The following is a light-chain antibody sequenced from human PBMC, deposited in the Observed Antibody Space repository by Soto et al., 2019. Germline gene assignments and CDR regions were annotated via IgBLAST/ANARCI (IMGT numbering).Light chain of an antibody. CDR3: QQYGTXPLT. J-gene: IGKJ3*01. CDR2: GAS. Sequence: EIVLTQSPGTLSLSPGERATLSCRASQSVTNNYLAWYQQKPGQAPRLLIYGASSRATGIPDRXSGSXSGXXXXXXXXXLDPEDFAVYYCQQYGTXPLTFGPGTKVDIK. V-gene: IGKV3-20*01. CDR1: QSVTNNY.